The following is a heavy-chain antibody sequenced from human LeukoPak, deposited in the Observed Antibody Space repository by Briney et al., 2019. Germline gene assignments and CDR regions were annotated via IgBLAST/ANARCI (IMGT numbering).Heavy chain of an antibody. CDR3: ARVFARYSGSF. D-gene: IGHD1-26*01. J-gene: IGHJ4*02. Sequence: SETLSLTCTVSGGSISGYYWSWIRQSPGKGLEWIGYIFYSGTTNYNPSFKSRVTISIDTSKSQFSLKVNSVTAADTAVYYCARVFARYSGSFWGQGTLVTVSS. V-gene: IGHV4-59*08. CDR1: GGSISGYY. CDR2: IFYSGTT.